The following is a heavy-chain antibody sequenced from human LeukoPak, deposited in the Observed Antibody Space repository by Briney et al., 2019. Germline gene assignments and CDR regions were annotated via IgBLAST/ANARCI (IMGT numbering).Heavy chain of an antibody. Sequence: SVKVSCTASGGTFSSYTISWVRQAPGKGLEWMGGIFPILGIANYAQKFQGRVTITADKSTSTAYMELSSLRSEDTAVYYCARRCVSGYDNDAFDIGSEGTMVTVPP. V-gene: IGHV1-69*10. J-gene: IGHJ3*02. D-gene: IGHD5-12*01. CDR3: ARRCVSGYDNDAFDI. CDR2: IFPILGIA. CDR1: GGTFSSYT.